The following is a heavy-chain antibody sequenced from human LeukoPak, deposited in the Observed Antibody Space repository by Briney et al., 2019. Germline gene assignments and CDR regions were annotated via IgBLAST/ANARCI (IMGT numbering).Heavy chain of an antibody. Sequence: GASVKVSCKASGYTFTGYYMHWVRQAPGQGLEWVGWINPNSGGTNYAQKFQGRVTMTRDTSISTAYMELSRLRSDDTAVYYCARDATIFGVVTNWFDPWGQGTLVTVSS. CDR1: GYTFTGYY. V-gene: IGHV1-2*02. J-gene: IGHJ5*02. D-gene: IGHD3-3*01. CDR3: ARDATIFGVVTNWFDP. CDR2: INPNSGGT.